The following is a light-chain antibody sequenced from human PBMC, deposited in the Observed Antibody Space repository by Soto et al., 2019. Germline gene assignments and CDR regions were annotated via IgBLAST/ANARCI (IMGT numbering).Light chain of an antibody. CDR2: GAS. V-gene: IGKV1-39*01. Sequence: DIQMTQSPSSLSASVGDRVTITCRASQSIHSCLNWYQQKPRKAPKLLIYGASNLQSGDPSRFSGSESGTDFILTISSLQPEDFATYYCQQIYAAPVTFGQGTKVEIK. J-gene: IGKJ1*01. CDR3: QQIYAAPVT. CDR1: QSIHSC.